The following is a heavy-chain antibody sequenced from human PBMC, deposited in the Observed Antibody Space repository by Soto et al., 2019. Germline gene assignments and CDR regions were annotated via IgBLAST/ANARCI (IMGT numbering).Heavy chain of an antibody. CDR3: ARADSSGWFWDFDY. CDR2: INPNSGGT. V-gene: IGHV1-2*04. D-gene: IGHD6-19*01. CDR1: GYTFTGYY. Sequence: GASVKVSCKASGYTFTGYYMHWVRQAPGQGLEWMGWINPNSGGTNYAQKFRGWVTMTRDTSISTAYMELSRLRSDDTAVYYCARADSSGWFWDFDYWGQGTLVTVSS. J-gene: IGHJ4*02.